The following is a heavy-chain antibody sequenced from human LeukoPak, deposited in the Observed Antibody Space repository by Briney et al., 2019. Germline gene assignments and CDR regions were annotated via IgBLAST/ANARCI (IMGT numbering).Heavy chain of an antibody. CDR1: GFTFSSNY. CDR2: ISGSGGST. CDR3: AKRVCSWYCTHNYYFDY. Sequence: GGSLRLSCAASGFTFSSNYMSWVRQAPGKGLEWVSAISGSGGSTYYADSVKGRFTISRDNSKNTLYLQMNSLRAEDTAVYYCAKRVCSWYCTHNYYFDYWGQGTLVTVSS. D-gene: IGHD6-13*01. J-gene: IGHJ4*02. V-gene: IGHV3-23*01.